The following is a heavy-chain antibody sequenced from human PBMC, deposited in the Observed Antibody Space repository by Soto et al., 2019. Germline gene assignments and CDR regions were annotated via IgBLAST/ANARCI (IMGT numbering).Heavy chain of an antibody. CDR3: ARDAHIVVVPAAISDYYGMDV. J-gene: IGHJ6*02. V-gene: IGHV3-30-3*01. CDR2: ISYDGSNK. D-gene: IGHD2-2*02. CDR1: GFTFSSYA. Sequence: VQLVESGGGVVQPGRSLRLSCAASGFTFSSYAMHWVRQAPGKGLEWVAVISYDGSNKYYADSVKGRFTISRDNSKNTLYLQMNSLRAEDTAVYYCARDAHIVVVPAAISDYYGMDVWGQGTTVTVSS.